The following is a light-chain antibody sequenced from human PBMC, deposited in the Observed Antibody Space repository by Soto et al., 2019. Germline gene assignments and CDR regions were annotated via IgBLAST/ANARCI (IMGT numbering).Light chain of an antibody. Sequence: DIQMTQSPSTLSASVGDRVAITCRASDNIAPWVAWYQQKPGKAPKLLIYDASSLESGVPSRFSGSGSGTDFALTITSLQAEDFATYYCQQLRMYPSTFGGGTKVDIK. J-gene: IGKJ4*01. CDR3: QQLRMYPST. V-gene: IGKV1-5*01. CDR1: DNIAPW. CDR2: DAS.